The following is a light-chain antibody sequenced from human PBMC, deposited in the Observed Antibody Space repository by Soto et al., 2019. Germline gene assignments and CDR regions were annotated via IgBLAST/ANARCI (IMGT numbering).Light chain of an antibody. Sequence: EIVLTQSPAPLSVSPGERATLSCRASESASTNLAWYQQRPGQAPWLLIYATSTRATGIPARFTGSGSGTEFTLTISSLQSEDFAVYYCQQYNKWPLTFGGGTKVEIK. CDR1: ESASTN. CDR2: ATS. V-gene: IGKV3-15*01. CDR3: QQYNKWPLT. J-gene: IGKJ4*01.